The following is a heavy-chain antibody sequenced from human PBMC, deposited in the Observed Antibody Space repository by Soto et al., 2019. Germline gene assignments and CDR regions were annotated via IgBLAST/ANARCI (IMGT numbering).Heavy chain of an antibody. J-gene: IGHJ4*02. V-gene: IGHV1-2*02. CDR1: GYTFTGNY. CDR3: ARGHCSNIGCSHYFDY. Sequence: GASVKVSCKASGYTFTGNYLHWVRQAPGEGLEWMALINPTSGGTNYAQKFQGRVTVTWDTSISTAYMELSSLRSDDAATYYCARGHCSNIGCSHYFDYRGQGNLITVSS. D-gene: IGHD2-2*01. CDR2: INPTSGGT.